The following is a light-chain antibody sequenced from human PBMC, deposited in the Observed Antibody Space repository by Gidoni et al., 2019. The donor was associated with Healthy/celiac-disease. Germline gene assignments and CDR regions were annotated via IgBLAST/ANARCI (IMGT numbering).Light chain of an antibody. J-gene: IGKJ3*01. CDR3: QQYDNLLIT. V-gene: IGKV1-33*01. CDR2: DAS. Sequence: DIQMTQSPSSLSASVGDRVTITCQASQDISNYLNWYQQKPGKAPKLLIYDASNLETGVPSRCSGSGSGTDFTCTISSLQPEDSATYYCQQYDNLLITFGPGTKVDIK. CDR1: QDISNY.